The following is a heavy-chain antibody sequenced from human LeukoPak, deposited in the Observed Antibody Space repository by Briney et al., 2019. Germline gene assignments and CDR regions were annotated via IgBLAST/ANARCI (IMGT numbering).Heavy chain of an antibody. D-gene: IGHD2-2*01. V-gene: IGHV3-21*01. CDR3: ARGVVPAAMASY. CDR1: GFTFSSYS. Sequence: GGSLRLSCAASGFTFSSYSMNWVRQAPGKGLEWVSSISSSSSYIYYADSVKGRFTISRDNSKDTLYLQMNSLRAEDTAVYYCARGVVPAAMASYWGQGTLVTVSS. J-gene: IGHJ4*02. CDR2: ISSSSSYI.